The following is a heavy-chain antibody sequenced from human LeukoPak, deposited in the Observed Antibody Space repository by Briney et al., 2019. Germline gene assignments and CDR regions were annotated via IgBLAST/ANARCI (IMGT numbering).Heavy chain of an antibody. J-gene: IGHJ3*02. CDR3: ARVPGNWNSNDTFDI. D-gene: IGHD1-7*01. V-gene: IGHV4-59*01. Sequence: SETLSLTCTVSGGSISSYYWSWIRQPPGKGLEWIGYIYYSGSTNYNPSLKSRVTISVDTSKNQFSLKLSSVTAADTAVYYCARVPGNWNSNDTFDIWGQGTMVTVSS. CDR2: IYYSGST. CDR1: GGSISSYY.